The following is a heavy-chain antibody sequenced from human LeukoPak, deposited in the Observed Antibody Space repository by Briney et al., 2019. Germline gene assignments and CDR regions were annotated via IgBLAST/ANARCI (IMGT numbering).Heavy chain of an antibody. CDR1: GFTFSSFW. CDR2: ISSSSSYI. D-gene: IGHD3-22*01. J-gene: IGHJ4*02. Sequence: GGSLRLSCAASGFTFSSFWMSWVRQAPGKGLEWVSSISSSSSYIYYADSVKGRFTISRDNAKNSLYLQMNSLRAEDTAVYYCARDLGDYYDSSGYYLFDYWGQGTLVTVSS. CDR3: ARDLGDYYDSSGYYLFDY. V-gene: IGHV3-21*01.